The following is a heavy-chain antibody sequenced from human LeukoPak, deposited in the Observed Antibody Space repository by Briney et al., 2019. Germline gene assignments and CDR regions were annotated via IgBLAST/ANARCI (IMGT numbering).Heavy chain of an antibody. CDR3: AKESPPYDFWSGYYTRGYFDY. CDR2: ISWDGGST. D-gene: IGHD3-3*01. CDR1: GFTFDDYA. Sequence: GGSLRLSCAASGFTFDDYAMHWVRQAPEKGLEWVSLISWDGGSTYYADSVKGRFTISRDNSKNSLYLQMNSLRAEDTALYYCAKESPPYDFWSGYYTRGYFDYWGQGTLVTVSS. J-gene: IGHJ4*02. V-gene: IGHV3-43D*04.